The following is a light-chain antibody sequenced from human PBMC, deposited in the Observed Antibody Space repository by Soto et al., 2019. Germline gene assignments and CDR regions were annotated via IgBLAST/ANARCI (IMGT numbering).Light chain of an antibody. Sequence: DIQMTQSPSSLSASVGDRVTITCRASQSISSYLNWYQQKPGKAPKLLIYAASSLQSGVPSRFSGSGSGTDFTLTISSLQPDDFATDYCQQSYSTPWTFGQGTKVEIK. V-gene: IGKV1-39*01. CDR2: AAS. CDR1: QSISSY. CDR3: QQSYSTPWT. J-gene: IGKJ1*01.